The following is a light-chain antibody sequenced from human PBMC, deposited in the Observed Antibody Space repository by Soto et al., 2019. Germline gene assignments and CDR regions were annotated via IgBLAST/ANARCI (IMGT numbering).Light chain of an antibody. CDR3: QKYNSAPWT. J-gene: IGKJ3*01. Sequence: DIQMTQSPSSLSASVGDRVTITCRASQGISNYLAWYQQKPGKVPKLLIYTASTLQSGFPSRFSGSGSGTDFTLTISSLQPEDVATYYWQKYNSAPWTFGPGTKVDIK. V-gene: IGKV1-27*01. CDR1: QGISNY. CDR2: TAS.